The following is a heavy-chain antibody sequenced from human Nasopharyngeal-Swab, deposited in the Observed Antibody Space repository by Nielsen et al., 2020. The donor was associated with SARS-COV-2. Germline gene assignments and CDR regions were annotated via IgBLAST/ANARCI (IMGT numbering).Heavy chain of an antibody. CDR2: IFSNDEK. Sequence: RQAPGKALEWLAHIFSNDEKSYSTSLKSRLTISKDTSKSQVVLTMTNMDPVDTATYYCVRIDYDYVWGSYRYTGGYFDYWGQGTLVTVSS. J-gene: IGHJ4*02. D-gene: IGHD3-16*02. CDR3: VRIDYDYVWGSYRYTGGYFDY. V-gene: IGHV2-26*01.